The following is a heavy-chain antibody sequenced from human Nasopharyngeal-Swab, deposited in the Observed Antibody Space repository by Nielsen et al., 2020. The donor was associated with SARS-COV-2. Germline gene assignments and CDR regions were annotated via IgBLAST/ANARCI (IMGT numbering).Heavy chain of an antibody. J-gene: IGHJ4*02. CDR3: ARDRGRGVIITNPMYYFDY. D-gene: IGHD3-10*01. CDR2: INPSGGST. CDR1: GYTFTSYY. Sequence: ASVKVSCKASGYTFTSYYMHWVRQAPGQGLEWMGIINPSGGSTSYARKFQGRVTMTRDTSTSTVYMELSSLRSEDTAVYYCARDRGRGVIITNPMYYFDYWGQGTLVTVSS. V-gene: IGHV1-46*01.